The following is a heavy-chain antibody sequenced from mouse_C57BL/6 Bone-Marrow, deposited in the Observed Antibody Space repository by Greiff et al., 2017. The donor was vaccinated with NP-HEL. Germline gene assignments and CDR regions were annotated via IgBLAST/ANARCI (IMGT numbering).Heavy chain of an antibody. J-gene: IGHJ4*01. D-gene: IGHD2-5*01. CDR2: IDPSDSYT. Sequence: QVQLQQSGAELVKPGASVKLSCKASGYTFTSYWMQWVKQRPGQGLEWIGEIDPSDSYTNYNQKFKGKATLTVDTSSSTAYMQLSSLTSEDSAVYYCARKSFYSNYVMDYWGQGTSVTVSS. CDR1: GYTFTSYW. V-gene: IGHV1-50*01. CDR3: ARKSFYSNYVMDY.